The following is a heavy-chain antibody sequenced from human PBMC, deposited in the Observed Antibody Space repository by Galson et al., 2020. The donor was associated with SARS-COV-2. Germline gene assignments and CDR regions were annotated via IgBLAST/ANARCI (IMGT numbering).Heavy chain of an antibody. Sequence: GGSLRLSCAASAFTFSSYAMSWVPHAPGKGLEWVSAISGSGGSTYYADSVKGRFTISRDNSKNTLYLQMNSLRAEDTAVYYCAKDRLEGWSYYYDSSGYYSGYWGQGTLVTVSS. CDR3: AKDRLEGWSYYYDSSGYYSGY. J-gene: IGHJ4*02. CDR2: ISGSGGST. V-gene: IGHV3-23*01. D-gene: IGHD3-22*01. CDR1: AFTFSSYA.